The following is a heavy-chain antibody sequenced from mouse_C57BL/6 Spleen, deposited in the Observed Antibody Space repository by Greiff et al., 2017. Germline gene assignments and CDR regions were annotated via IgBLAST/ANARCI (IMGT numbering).Heavy chain of an antibody. V-gene: IGHV5-4*01. D-gene: IGHD1-2*01. Sequence: EVKVEESGGGLVKPGGSLKLSCAASGFTFSSYAMSWVRQTPEKRLEWVATISDGGSYTYYPDNVKGRFTISRDNAKNNLYLQMSHLKSEDTAMYYCARDPLLRYFDYWGQGTTLTVSS. CDR1: GFTFSSYA. J-gene: IGHJ2*01. CDR2: ISDGGSYT. CDR3: ARDPLLRYFDY.